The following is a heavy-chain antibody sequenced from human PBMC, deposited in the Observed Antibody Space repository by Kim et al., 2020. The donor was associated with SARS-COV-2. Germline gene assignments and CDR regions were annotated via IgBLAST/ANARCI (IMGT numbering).Heavy chain of an antibody. Sequence: SETLSLTCTVSGGSISSYYWSWIRQPPGKGLEWIGYIYYSGSTNYNPSLKSRVTISVATSQNQFSLNLSSVTAAATAVYYCATFRDYGDFSWGQGTLVT. J-gene: IGHJ5*02. V-gene: IGHV4-59*13. CDR3: ATFRDYGDFS. CDR2: IYYSGST. D-gene: IGHD4-17*01. CDR1: GGSISSYY.